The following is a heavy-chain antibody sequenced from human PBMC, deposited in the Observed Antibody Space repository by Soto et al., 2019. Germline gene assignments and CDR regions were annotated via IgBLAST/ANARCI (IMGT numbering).Heavy chain of an antibody. V-gene: IGHV3-7*01. Sequence: GGSLRLSCAASGFTFSSYWMSWVRQAPGKGLEWVANIKQDGSEKYYVDSVKGRFTISRDNAKNSLYLQMNSLRAEDTAVYYCARDSSGWYSGNWFDPWGQGTLVTVSS. CDR2: IKQDGSEK. CDR3: ARDSSGWYSGNWFDP. D-gene: IGHD6-19*01. J-gene: IGHJ5*02. CDR1: GFTFSSYW.